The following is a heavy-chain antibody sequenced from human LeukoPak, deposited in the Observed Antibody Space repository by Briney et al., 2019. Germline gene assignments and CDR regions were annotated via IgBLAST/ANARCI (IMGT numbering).Heavy chain of an antibody. J-gene: IGHJ4*02. Sequence: SSETLSLTCTVSGGSISSYYWSWIRQPPGKGLEWIGSIYYSGSTYYNPSLKSRVTISVDTSKNQFSLKLSSVTAADTAVYYCASLRSLYYDFFLWGQGTLVTVSS. CDR2: IYYSGST. D-gene: IGHD3-3*01. V-gene: IGHV4-39*01. CDR1: GGSISSYY. CDR3: ASLRSLYYDFFL.